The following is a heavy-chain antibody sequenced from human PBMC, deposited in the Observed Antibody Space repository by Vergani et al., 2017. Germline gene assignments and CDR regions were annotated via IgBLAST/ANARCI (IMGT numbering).Heavy chain of an antibody. V-gene: IGHV3-23*01. CDR3: AKGEGPYSSSCLDY. CDR1: GFTFSSYA. Sequence: EVQLLESGGGLVQPGGSLRLSCAASGFTFSSYAMSWVHQAPGKGLEWVSAISGSGGSTYYADSVKGRFTISRDNSKNTLYLQMNSLRAEDTAVYYCAKGEGPYSSSCLDYWGQGTLVIVSS. D-gene: IGHD6-13*01. CDR2: ISGSGGST. J-gene: IGHJ4*02.